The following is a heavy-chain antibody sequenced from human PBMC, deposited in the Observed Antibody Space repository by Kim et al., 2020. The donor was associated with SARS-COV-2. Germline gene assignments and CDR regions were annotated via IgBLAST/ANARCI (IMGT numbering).Heavy chain of an antibody. V-gene: IGHV3-30*04. CDR3: ASIGAATLPRQGFDY. CDR2: VSYDGSNK. J-gene: IGHJ4*01. Sequence: GGSLRLSCAASGFTFSSYAMHWVRQAPGKGLEWVAVVSYDGSNKYSADAVRGRFTISSDNSKNTLYLQMNSLRAEETAVYYCASIGAATLPRQGFDYWG. CDR1: GFTFSSYA. D-gene: IGHD1-26*01.